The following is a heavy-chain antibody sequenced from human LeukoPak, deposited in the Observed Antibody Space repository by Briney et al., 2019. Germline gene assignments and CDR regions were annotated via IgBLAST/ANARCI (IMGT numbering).Heavy chain of an antibody. D-gene: IGHD3-9*01. CDR2: IKQDGSEK. J-gene: IGHJ3*02. CDR1: GSTFSSYW. CDR3: ARDGGYYDILTGHKVDDAFDI. V-gene: IGHV3-7*01. Sequence: PGGSLRLSCAASGSTFSSYWMSWVRQAPGKGLEWVANIKQDGSEKYYVDSVKGRFTISRDNAKNSLYLQMNSLRAEDTAVYYCARDGGYYDILTGHKVDDAFDIWGQGTMVTVSS.